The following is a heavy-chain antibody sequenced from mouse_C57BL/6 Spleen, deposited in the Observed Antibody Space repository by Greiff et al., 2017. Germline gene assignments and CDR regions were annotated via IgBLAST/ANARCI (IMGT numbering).Heavy chain of an antibody. CDR2: IYPGSGNT. Sequence: VQLQLSGAELVRPGASVKLSCKASGYTFTDYYINWVKQRPGQGLELIARIYPGSGNTYYNEKFKGKATLTAKKSSSTAYMQLSSLTSEDSAVYFCAYGDYDAMDYWGQGTSETVSS. D-gene: IGHD2-13*01. V-gene: IGHV1-76*01. CDR3: AYGDYDAMDY. J-gene: IGHJ4*01. CDR1: GYTFTDYY.